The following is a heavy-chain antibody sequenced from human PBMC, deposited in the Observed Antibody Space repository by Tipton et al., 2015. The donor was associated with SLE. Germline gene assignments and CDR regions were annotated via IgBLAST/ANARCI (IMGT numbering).Heavy chain of an antibody. CDR1: GFTFSSYA. CDR3: ARDISEWWNPGYYYGMDV. J-gene: IGHJ6*02. CDR2: ISYDGSNK. D-gene: IGHD2-8*01. Sequence: SLRLSCAASGFTFSSYAMHWVRQAPGKGLEWVAVISYDGSNKYYADSVKGRFTISRDNSKNTLYLQMNSLRAEDTAVYYCARDISEWWNPGYYYGMDVWGQGTTVTVSS. V-gene: IGHV3-30*04.